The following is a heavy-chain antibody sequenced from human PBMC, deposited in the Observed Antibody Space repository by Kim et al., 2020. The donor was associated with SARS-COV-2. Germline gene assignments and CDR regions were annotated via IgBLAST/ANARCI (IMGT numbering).Heavy chain of an antibody. J-gene: IGHJ5*02. V-gene: IGHV3-23*01. CDR2: ICGSGAST. CDR1: GFTFSSYG. D-gene: IGHD2-21*01. CDR3: AKDHRCGGDCRAGDP. Sequence: GGSLRLSCAASGFTFSSYGMSWVRQAPGKGLEWVSVICGSGASTYYADSVKGRFTISRDNSKNTLHLQMNILTAEDTAVYYCAKDHRCGGDCRAGDPWG.